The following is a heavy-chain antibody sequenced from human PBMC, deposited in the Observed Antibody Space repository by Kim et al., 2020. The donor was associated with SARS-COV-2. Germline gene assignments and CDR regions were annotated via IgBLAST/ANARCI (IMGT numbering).Heavy chain of an antibody. Sequence: GRFTSSRDNAKNSLYLQMNSLRAEDTAVYYCARDQDYFWGSYGTLYGMDVWGQGTTVTVSS. V-gene: IGHV3-11*06. D-gene: IGHD3-16*01. J-gene: IGHJ6*02. CDR3: ARDQDYFWGSYGTLYGMDV.